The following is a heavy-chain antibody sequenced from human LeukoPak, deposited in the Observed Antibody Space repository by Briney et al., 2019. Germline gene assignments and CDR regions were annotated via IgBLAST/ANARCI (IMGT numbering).Heavy chain of an antibody. J-gene: IGHJ4*02. V-gene: IGHV3-30*02. CDR1: GFTFSSYG. CDR3: AKVCTTGTTHPGSDFDY. D-gene: IGHD1-1*01. Sequence: GGSLRLSCAASGFTFSSYGMHWVRQAPGKGLEWVAFIRYDGSNKYYADSVKGRFTISRDNSKNTLYLQMNSLRAEDTAVYYCAKVCTTGTTHPGSDFDYWGQGTLVTVSS. CDR2: IRYDGSNK.